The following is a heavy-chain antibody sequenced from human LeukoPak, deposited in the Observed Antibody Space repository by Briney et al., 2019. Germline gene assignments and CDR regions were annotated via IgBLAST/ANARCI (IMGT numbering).Heavy chain of an antibody. V-gene: IGHV3-23*01. J-gene: IGHJ4*02. CDR2: ISGSGGST. D-gene: IGHD2-15*01. CDR3: AKDRYCSGGSCRAFDY. CDR1: GFTFSNYA. Sequence: GGSLRLSCAASGFTFSNYAMSWVRQAPGQGLERVSPISGSGGSTYYADSVKGRFTISRDNSKNTLYLQMNSLRAEDTAVYYCAKDRYCSGGSCRAFDYWGQGTLVTVSS.